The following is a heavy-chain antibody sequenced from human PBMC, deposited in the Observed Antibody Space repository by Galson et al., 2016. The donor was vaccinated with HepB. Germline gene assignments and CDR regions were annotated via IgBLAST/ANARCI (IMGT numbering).Heavy chain of an antibody. D-gene: IGHD1-7*01. CDR3: ARTNGPGNGNFDRLFDI. V-gene: IGHV4-61*02. CDR2: IYTNGDT. J-gene: IGHJ3*02. CDR1: GGSISSASHF. Sequence: TLSLTCTVSGGSISSASHFWSWMRQPAGKGLEWIGRIYTNGDTEHTDYNPSLKSRVTISVDTSKNQFSLKLNSVTAADTAVYYCARTNGPGNGNFDRLFDIRGQGTMVTVSS.